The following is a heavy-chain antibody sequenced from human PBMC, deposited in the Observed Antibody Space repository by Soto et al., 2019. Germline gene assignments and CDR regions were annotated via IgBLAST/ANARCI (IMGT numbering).Heavy chain of an antibody. D-gene: IGHD2-2*01. J-gene: IGHJ4*02. Sequence: SVTVSCTACVYTFSIYAIICVRQAPGQGLEWMGGIIPIFGTANYAQKFQGRVTITADESTSTAYMDLSSLRSEDTAVYYCARGVVTPANEEYYLDYWGQGTLVTVSS. CDR2: IIPIFGTA. V-gene: IGHV1-69*13. CDR3: ARGVVTPANEEYYLDY. CDR1: VYTFSIYA.